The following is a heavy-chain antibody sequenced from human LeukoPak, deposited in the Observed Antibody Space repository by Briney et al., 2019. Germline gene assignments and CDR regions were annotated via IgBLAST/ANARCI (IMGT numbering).Heavy chain of an antibody. CDR1: GFTFSSYE. V-gene: IGHV3-48*03. CDR3: ARSVGATNY. CDR2: ISSSGSTI. J-gene: IGHJ4*02. D-gene: IGHD1-26*01. Sequence: PGGSLRLSCAAPGFTFSSYEMNWVRQAPGEGLEWVSYISSSGSTIYYADSVKGRFTISRDNAKNSLYLQMNSLRAEDTAVYYCARSVGATNYWGQGTLVTVSS.